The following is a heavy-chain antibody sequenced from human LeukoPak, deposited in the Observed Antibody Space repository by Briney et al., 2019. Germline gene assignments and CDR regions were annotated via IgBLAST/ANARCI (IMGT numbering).Heavy chain of an antibody. V-gene: IGHV1-2*02. J-gene: IGHJ4*02. CDR3: APTAEAYTSWWKV. CDR2: INPDSGFT. CDR1: GYKFIDDY. Sequence: ASVKVSCEASGYKFIDDYMHWVRQAPGQGLEFMGWINPDSGFTNYAQKFKGRVTMTRDTSISTAYLEVRSLTSDDTAVYYCAPTAEAYTSWWKVWGQGTLVTVSS. D-gene: IGHD3-16*01.